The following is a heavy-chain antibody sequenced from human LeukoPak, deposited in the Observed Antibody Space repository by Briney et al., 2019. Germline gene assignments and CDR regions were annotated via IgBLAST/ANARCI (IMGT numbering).Heavy chain of an antibody. CDR2: IIPILGIA. CDR1: VCAWTCYA. D-gene: IGHD3-22*01. CDR3: SRVAADAYYYQSSSYRYHAFDM. Sequence: SSVTLSFKASVCAWTCYAINWVRQAPGQGLEWMGRIIPILGIANYAQKFLGSVMIISVKSSSTAFMQLSSLRSEDTAVYYCSRVAADAYYYQSSSYRYHAFDMWGEKTMHPLSS. V-gene: IGHV1-69*04. J-gene: IGHJ3*02.